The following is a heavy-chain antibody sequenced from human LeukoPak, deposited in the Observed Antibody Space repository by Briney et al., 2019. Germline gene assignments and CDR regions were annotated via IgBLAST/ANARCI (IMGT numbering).Heavy chain of an antibody. J-gene: IGHJ6*03. CDR3: ARGNHYPHYYMDV. Sequence: SQALSLTCAISGDSVSSNSVTWNWIRQSPSRGLEWLGRTYYRSKWYNDYAVSVESRITINPDTSKNQFSLQLNSVTPEDTAVYYCARGNHYPHYYMDVWGKGTTVTVSS. V-gene: IGHV6-1*01. CDR2: TYYRSKWYN. D-gene: IGHD1-26*01. CDR1: GDSVSSNSVT.